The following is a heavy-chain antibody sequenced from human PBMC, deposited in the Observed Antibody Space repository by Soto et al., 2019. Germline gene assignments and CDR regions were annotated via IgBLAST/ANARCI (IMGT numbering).Heavy chain of an antibody. J-gene: IGHJ5*02. Sequence: EVQLVESGGGLVQPGGSLRLSCAASGFNFRSDWMSWVRQAPGKWLEWVATITSDGNAQLYVDSVKGRFSISRDNARNSLFLQMVNLRADDTAVYYCAGEHWYHFDPWGQGTLVTVSS. D-gene: IGHD1-20*01. CDR1: GFNFRSDW. CDR2: ITSDGNAQ. V-gene: IGHV3-7*01. CDR3: AGEHWYHFDP.